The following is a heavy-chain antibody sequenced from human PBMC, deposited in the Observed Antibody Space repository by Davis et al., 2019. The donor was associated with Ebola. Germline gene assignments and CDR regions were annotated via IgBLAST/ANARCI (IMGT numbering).Heavy chain of an antibody. J-gene: IGHJ5*02. Sequence: PSETLSLTCTVSGGSISSSSYYWGWIRQPPGKGLEWIGSIYYSGSTYYNPSLKSRVTISVDTSKNQFSLKLSSVTAADTAVYYCARQLDSYDSSGYHNWFDPWGQGTLVTVSS. D-gene: IGHD3-22*01. CDR2: IYYSGST. CDR1: GGSISSSSYY. V-gene: IGHV4-39*01. CDR3: ARQLDSYDSSGYHNWFDP.